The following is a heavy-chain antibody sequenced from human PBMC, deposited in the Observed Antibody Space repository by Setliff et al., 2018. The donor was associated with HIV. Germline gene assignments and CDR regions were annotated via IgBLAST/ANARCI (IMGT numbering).Heavy chain of an antibody. Sequence: PSETLSLTFTVSGDSIISSRNFWVWIRQPPWKGLEWIGNLHSSGSTYYNPSLKSRVFISVDLSINQFSLRLNSVTAAYTALYYCAGKQTVTVDYCGQGTLVTVSS. CDR1: GDSIISSRNF. CDR3: AGKQTVTVDY. J-gene: IGHJ4*02. V-gene: IGHV4-39*01. D-gene: IGHD4-4*01. CDR2: LHSSGST.